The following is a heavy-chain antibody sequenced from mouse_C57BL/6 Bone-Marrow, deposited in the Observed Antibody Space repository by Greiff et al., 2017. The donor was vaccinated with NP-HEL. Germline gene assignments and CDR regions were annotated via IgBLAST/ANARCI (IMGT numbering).Heavy chain of an antibody. J-gene: IGHJ4*01. Sequence: EVKLVESGGGLVKPGASLKLSCAASGFTFSSYAMSWVRQTPEKRLEWVATISAGGSYTYYLDNVKGRFTITRDNAKNNLYLQMSHLKSEDTAMYYCARVYYYYAMDCWDQGTSVTVSA. V-gene: IGHV5-4*03. CDR3: ARVYYYYAMDC. CDR2: ISAGGSYT. D-gene: IGHD2-1*01. CDR1: GFTFSSYA.